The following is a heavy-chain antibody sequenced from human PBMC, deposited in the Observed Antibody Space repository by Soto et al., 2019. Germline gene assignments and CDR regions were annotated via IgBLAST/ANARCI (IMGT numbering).Heavy chain of an antibody. J-gene: IGHJ6*02. CDR1: GFTFSSYG. Sequence: VKVSCKGSGFTFSSYGISWVRQAPGKGLEWMGWISAYNGKTNYAQKLQGRVTMTTDTSTSTAYMELRSLRSDDTAVYYCARVPNSSSWSYYYYGMDVWGQGTTVTAP. V-gene: IGHV1-18*01. CDR2: ISAYNGKT. CDR3: ARVPNSSSWSYYYYGMDV. D-gene: IGHD6-13*01.